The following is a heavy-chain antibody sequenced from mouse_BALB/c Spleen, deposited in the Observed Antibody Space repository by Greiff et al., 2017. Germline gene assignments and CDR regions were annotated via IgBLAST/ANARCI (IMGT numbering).Heavy chain of an antibody. D-gene: IGHD2-3*01. CDR1: GFAFSSYD. CDR2: ISSGGGST. CDR3: AIWLLRFY. V-gene: IGHV5-12-1*01. Sequence: EVQLQESGGGLVKPGGSLKLSCAASGFAFSSYDMSWVRQTPEKRLEWVAYISSGGGSTYYPDTVKGRFTISRDNAKNTLYLQMSSLKSEDTAMYYCAIWLLRFYWGQGTTLTVSS. J-gene: IGHJ2*01.